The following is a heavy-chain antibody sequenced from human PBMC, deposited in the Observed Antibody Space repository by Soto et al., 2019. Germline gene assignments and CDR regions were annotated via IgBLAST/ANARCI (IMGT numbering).Heavy chain of an antibody. J-gene: IGHJ6*02. D-gene: IGHD3-10*01. CDR1: GFTFSSYG. Sequence: QVQLVESGGGVVQPGRSLRLSCAASGFTFSSYGMHWVRQAPGKGLEWVAVISYDGSNKYYADSVKGRFTISRDNSKNTLYLQMNSLRAEDTAVYYCAKVLWFGELFSYGMDVWGQGTTVTVSS. V-gene: IGHV3-30*18. CDR3: AKVLWFGELFSYGMDV. CDR2: ISYDGSNK.